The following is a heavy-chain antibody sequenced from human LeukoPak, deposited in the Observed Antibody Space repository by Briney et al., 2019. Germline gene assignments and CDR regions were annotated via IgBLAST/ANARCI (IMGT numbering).Heavy chain of an antibody. V-gene: IGHV4-59*01. J-gene: IGHJ4*02. CDR1: GDSISRYY. CDR3: ARSITTNPFDY. Sequence: SETLSLTCTVSGDSISRYYWSWIRQPPGKGLEWIGFIYYSGVTNHNPSLKSRVTISVDTSENQFSLRLSSVTAADTAVYYCARSITTNPFDYWGQGTLVTVSS. D-gene: IGHD6-6*01. CDR2: IYYSGVT.